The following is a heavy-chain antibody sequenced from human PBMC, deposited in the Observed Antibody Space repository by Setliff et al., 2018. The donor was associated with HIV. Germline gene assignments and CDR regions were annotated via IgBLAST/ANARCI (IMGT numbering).Heavy chain of an antibody. Sequence: ASVKVSCKASGYTFTGYHIHWVRQAPGQGLEWMGWINPNIGGTNYAQKFQGRLSMSTASSTSTANMFLRSLRYDDTAVYYCARTPRIMVTLKGEYYYYYMDVWGKGTTVTVSS. CDR1: GYTFTGYH. D-gene: IGHD2-8*01. CDR3: ARTPRIMVTLKGEYYYYYMDV. V-gene: IGHV1-2*02. J-gene: IGHJ6*03. CDR2: INPNIGGT.